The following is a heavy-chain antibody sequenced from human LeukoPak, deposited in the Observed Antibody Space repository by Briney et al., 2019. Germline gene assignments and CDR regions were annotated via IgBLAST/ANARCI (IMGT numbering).Heavy chain of an antibody. CDR3: ARDRATYYYGSGRGPANWFDP. CDR1: GFTFSSYS. CDR2: ISSSSSYI. J-gene: IGHJ5*02. V-gene: IGHV3-21*01. D-gene: IGHD3-10*01. Sequence: GGSLRLSCAASGFTFSSYSMNWVRQAPGKGLEWVSSISSSSSYIYYADSVKGRFTISRDNAKNSLYLQMNSLRAEDTAVYYCARDRATYYYGSGRGPANWFDPWGQGTLVTVSS.